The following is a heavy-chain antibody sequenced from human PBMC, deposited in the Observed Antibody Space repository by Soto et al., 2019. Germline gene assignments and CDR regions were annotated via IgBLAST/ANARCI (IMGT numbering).Heavy chain of an antibody. V-gene: IGHV4-39*01. J-gene: IGHJ5*02. Sequence: SETLSLTCTVSGGSISSSSYYWGWIRQPPGKGLEWIGSIYYSGITYYNPSLKSRVTISVDTSKNQFSLKLSSVTAADTAVYYCARSGGLVQHIVVVTAIQGGWFDPWGQGTLVTVSS. CDR2: IYYSGIT. D-gene: IGHD2-21*02. CDR1: GGSISSSSYY. CDR3: ARSGGLVQHIVVVTAIQGGWFDP.